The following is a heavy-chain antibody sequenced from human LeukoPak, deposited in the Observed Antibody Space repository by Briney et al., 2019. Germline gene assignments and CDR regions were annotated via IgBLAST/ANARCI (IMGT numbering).Heavy chain of an antibody. CDR2: INPNSGGT. J-gene: IGHJ6*03. D-gene: IGHD7-27*01. CDR3: AISIHWGHYYYYYYMDV. CDR1: GYTFTGYY. Sequence: ASVKVSCKASGYTFTGYYMHWVRQAPGQGLEWMGWINPNSGGTNYAQKFQGRVTMTSETSISTAYMELSRLRSDDTAVYYSAISIHWGHYYYYYYMDVWGKGTTVTVSS. V-gene: IGHV1-2*02.